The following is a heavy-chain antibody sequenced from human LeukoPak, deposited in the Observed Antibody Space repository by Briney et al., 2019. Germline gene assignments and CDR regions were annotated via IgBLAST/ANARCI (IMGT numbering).Heavy chain of an antibody. Sequence: SETLSLTCTVSGYSISSGYYWGWVRQPPGRGLEWIGSIYHSGSTYYNPPLKSRVTISVDTSKNQFSLKLSSMTAADTAVYYCARHSSGWYWGDAFDIWGQGTMVTVSS. CDR2: IYHSGST. CDR1: GYSISSGYY. V-gene: IGHV4-38-2*02. J-gene: IGHJ3*02. D-gene: IGHD6-19*01. CDR3: ARHSSGWYWGDAFDI.